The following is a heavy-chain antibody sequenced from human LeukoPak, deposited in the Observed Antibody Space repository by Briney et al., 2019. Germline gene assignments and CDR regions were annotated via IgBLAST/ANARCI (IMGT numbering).Heavy chain of an antibody. J-gene: IGHJ2*01. Sequence: SETLSLTCSVNDGYFSGYYWSWIRPPPGTGLEWIGEINHSGRTNYNPSLKRRVTISVDTSKNQFSLKLSSVTAADTAVYYCARHYSSGWYPRYFDLWGRGTLVTVSS. CDR2: INHSGRT. D-gene: IGHD6-19*01. CDR1: DGYFSGYY. CDR3: ARHYSSGWYPRYFDL. V-gene: IGHV4-34*01.